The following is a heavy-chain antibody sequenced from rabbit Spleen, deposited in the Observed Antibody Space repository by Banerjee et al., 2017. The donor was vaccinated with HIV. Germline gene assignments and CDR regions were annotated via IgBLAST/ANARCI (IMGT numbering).Heavy chain of an antibody. Sequence: QSLEESGGGLVKPGASLTLTCKASGFSFSSGYDMCWVRQAPGKGLEWIACMYAGSSGSTYSATWAKGRFTISKTSSTTVTLQMSSLTVADTATYFCARDTGTSFSTYGMDLWGPGTLVTVS. J-gene: IGHJ6*01. CDR3: ARDTGTSFSTYGMDL. V-gene: IGHV1S40*01. CDR2: MYAGSSGST. CDR1: GFSFSSGYD. D-gene: IGHD8-1*01.